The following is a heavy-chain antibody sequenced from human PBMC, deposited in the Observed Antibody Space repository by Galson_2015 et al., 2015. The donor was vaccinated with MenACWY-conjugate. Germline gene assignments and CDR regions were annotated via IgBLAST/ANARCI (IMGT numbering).Heavy chain of an antibody. CDR2: ISGSGGST. Sequence: SLRLSCAASGFTFSSYAMSWVRQAPGKGLEWVSAISGSGGSTYYADSVKGRFTISRDNSKNTLYLQMNSLRAEDTAVYYCAKVPRLGSGYYYDWYFELWGRGTLVTVSS. V-gene: IGHV3-23*01. CDR1: GFTFSSYA. J-gene: IGHJ2*01. D-gene: IGHD3-22*01. CDR3: AKVPRLGSGYYYDWYFEL.